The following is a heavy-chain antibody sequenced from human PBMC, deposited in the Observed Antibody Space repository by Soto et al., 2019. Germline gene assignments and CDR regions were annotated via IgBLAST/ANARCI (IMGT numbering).Heavy chain of an antibody. D-gene: IGHD2-15*01. CDR3: AKDRAGYCSGGSCYGLRY. CDR2: ISYDGSNK. V-gene: IGHV3-30*18. Sequence: QVQLVESGGGVVQPGRSLRLSCAASGFTFSSYGMHWVRQAPGKGLEWVAVISYDGSNKYYADAVKGRFTISRDNSQNTLYLQMNSLRAEDTAVYYCAKDRAGYCSGGSCYGLRYWGQGTLVTVSS. CDR1: GFTFSSYG. J-gene: IGHJ4*02.